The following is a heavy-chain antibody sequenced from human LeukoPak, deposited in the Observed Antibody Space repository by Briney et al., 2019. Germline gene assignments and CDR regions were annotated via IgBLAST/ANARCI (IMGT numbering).Heavy chain of an antibody. J-gene: IGHJ3*02. D-gene: IGHD6-13*01. CDR2: IIPIFGTA. Sequence: GASVKVSCKASGGTFSSYAISWVRQAPGQGLEWMGGIIPIFGTANYAQKFQGRVTITADKSTSTAYMELSSLRSEDTAVYYCASPRIAAGAAFGIWGQGTMVTVSS. V-gene: IGHV1-69*06. CDR1: GGTFSSYA. CDR3: ASPRIAAGAAFGI.